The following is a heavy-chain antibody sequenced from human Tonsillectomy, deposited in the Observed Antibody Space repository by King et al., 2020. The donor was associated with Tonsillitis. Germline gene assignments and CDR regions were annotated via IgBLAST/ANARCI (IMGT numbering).Heavy chain of an antibody. J-gene: IGHJ3*02. D-gene: IGHD3-22*01. V-gene: IGHV3-11*01. CDR3: ARERITMIVVVNDAFDI. Sequence: QVQLVESGGGLVKPGGSLRLSCASSGFTFSDYYMSWIRQAPGKGLEWVSYISSSGSTIYYADSVKGRFTISRDNAKNSLYLQMNSLRAEDTAVYYCARERITMIVVVNDAFDIWGQGTMVTVSS. CDR1: GFTFSDYY. CDR2: ISSSGSTI.